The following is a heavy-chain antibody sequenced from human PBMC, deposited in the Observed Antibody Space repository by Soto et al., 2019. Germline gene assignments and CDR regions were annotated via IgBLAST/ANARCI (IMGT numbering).Heavy chain of an antibody. CDR1: GFTFGSYA. J-gene: IGHJ4*02. Sequence: EVQLLESGGGLVQPGGSLRLSCAASGFTFGSYAMSWVRQAPGKGLGWVSLISGTGDSSEYANSVKGRFTISRDYSKTTVFLQMNSLRAEDTAVYFCARGFSAGKGSPPDFWGQGSLVTVSS. CDR3: ARGFSAGKGSPPDF. D-gene: IGHD6-13*01. CDR2: ISGTGDSS. V-gene: IGHV3-23*01.